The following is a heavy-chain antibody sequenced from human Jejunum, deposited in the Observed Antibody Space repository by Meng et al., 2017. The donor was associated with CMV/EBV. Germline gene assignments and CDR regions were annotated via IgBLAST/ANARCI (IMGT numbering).Heavy chain of an antibody. CDR2: IEHDGSNK. J-gene: IGHJ4*02. V-gene: IGHV3-30*02. D-gene: IGHD1-26*01. CDR3: AKDVGY. Sequence: QVQLVEAGGGGGRPWRSLRLSFAVSGFTFSNYGIHWVRQATGKGLEWVAFIEHDGSNKYYADSVKGRFTISRDNSKNTLYLQMNSLRVEDTAVYYCAKDVGYWCQGTLVTVSS. CDR1: GFTFSNYG.